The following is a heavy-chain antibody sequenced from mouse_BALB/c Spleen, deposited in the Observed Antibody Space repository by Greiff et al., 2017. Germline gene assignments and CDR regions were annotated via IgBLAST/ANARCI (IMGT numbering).Heavy chain of an antibody. CDR1: GYTFTSYW. Sequence: QVQLQQPGAELVKPGAPVKLSCKASGYTFTSYWMNWVKQRPGRGLEWIGRIDPSDSETHYNQKFKDKATLIVDKSSSTAYIQLSSLTSEDSAVYYCARSGNYGAMDYWGQGTSVTVSS. CDR3: ARSGNYGAMDY. D-gene: IGHD2-1*01. CDR2: IDPSDSET. J-gene: IGHJ4*01. V-gene: IGHV1-69*02.